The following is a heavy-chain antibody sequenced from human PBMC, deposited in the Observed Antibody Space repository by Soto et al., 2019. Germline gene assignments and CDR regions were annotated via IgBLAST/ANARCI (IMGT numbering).Heavy chain of an antibody. V-gene: IGHV4-30-4*01. CDR2: IYYSGST. CDR1: GGSISSGDYY. Sequence: SETLSLTCTVSGGSISSGDYYWSWIRQPPGKGLEWIGYIYYSGSTYYNPSLKSRVTISVDTSKNQFSLKLSSVTAADTAVYYCARQKRYEGLTCWFDPWGQGTLVTVSS. J-gene: IGHJ5*02. CDR3: ARQKRYEGLTCWFDP. D-gene: IGHD2-15*01.